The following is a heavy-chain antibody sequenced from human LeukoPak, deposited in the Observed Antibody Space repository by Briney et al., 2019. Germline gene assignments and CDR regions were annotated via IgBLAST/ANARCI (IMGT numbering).Heavy chain of an antibody. D-gene: IGHD3-3*01. CDR2: IYYSGST. J-gene: IGHJ5*02. CDR3: ARDRGFWSGYYRNWFDP. Sequence: SETLSLTCTVSGGSISSYYWSWIRQPPGKGLEWVGYIYYSGSTNYNPSLKSRVTISVDTSKNQFSLKLSSVTGADTAVYYCARDRGFWSGYYRNWFDPWGQGTLVTVSS. CDR1: GGSISSYY. V-gene: IGHV4-59*01.